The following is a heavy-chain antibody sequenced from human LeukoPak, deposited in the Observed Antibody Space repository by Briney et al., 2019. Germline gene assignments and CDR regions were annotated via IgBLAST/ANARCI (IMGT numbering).Heavy chain of an antibody. V-gene: IGHV3-23*01. CDR3: AKSGITMIVVVIGDYYYYMDV. J-gene: IGHJ6*03. CDR2: ISGSGGST. Sequence: GGSLRLSCAASGFNFSSYAMSWVRQAPGKGLEWVSAISGSGGSTYYADSVKGRFTISRDNSKNTLYLQMNSLRAEDTAVYYCAKSGITMIVVVIGDYYYYMDVWGKGTTVTVSS. CDR1: GFNFSSYA. D-gene: IGHD3-22*01.